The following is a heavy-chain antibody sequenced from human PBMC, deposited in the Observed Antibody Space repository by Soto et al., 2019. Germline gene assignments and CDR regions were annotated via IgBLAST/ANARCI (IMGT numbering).Heavy chain of an antibody. D-gene: IGHD3-16*01. Sequence: QALGQRLEWMGWINAGNGNTKYSQKFQGRVTITRDTSASTAYMELSSLRSEDTAVYYCARGEFLSYDDYWGQGTPVTVS. CDR2: INAGNGNT. CDR3: ARGEFLSYDDY. J-gene: IGHJ4*02. V-gene: IGHV1-3*01.